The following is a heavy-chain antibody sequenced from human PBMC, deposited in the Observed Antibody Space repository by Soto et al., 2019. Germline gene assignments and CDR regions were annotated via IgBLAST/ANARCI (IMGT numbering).Heavy chain of an antibody. D-gene: IGHD6-13*01. J-gene: IGHJ4*02. CDR1: GGTFSSYR. Sequence: QVQLVQSGAEVKKPGSSVKVSCKASGGTFSSYRINWVRQAPGQGLEWVGGIVPIYRTADYAQKFQGRVTITADEAARTAYMELRSLQSQDTAVYYCARASGAKLSSSWGQGTLVTVSS. CDR3: ARASGAKLSSS. V-gene: IGHV1-69*01. CDR2: IVPIYRTA.